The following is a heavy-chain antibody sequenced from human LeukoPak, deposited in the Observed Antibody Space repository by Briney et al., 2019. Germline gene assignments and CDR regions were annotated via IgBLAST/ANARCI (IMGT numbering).Heavy chain of an antibody. CDR2: INWNGDST. V-gene: IGHV3-20*04. J-gene: IGHJ4*02. D-gene: IGHD3-22*01. Sequence: GGSLRLSCAASGFIFDDYGMNWVRQAPGKGLEWVSGINWNGDSTGYVDSVKGRFTISRDNAKNSLYLQMNSLRAEDTAVYYCARVLHKRNYDSSVYYGYWGQGTLVTVSS. CDR3: ARVLHKRNYDSSVYYGY. CDR1: GFIFDDYG.